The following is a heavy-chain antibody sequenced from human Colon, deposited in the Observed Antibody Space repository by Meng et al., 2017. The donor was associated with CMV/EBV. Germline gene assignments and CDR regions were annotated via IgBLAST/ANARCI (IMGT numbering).Heavy chain of an antibody. V-gene: IGHV3-53*01. CDR1: GFTVSSLY. Sequence: GGSLRLSCAASGFTVSSLYMGWVRQTPGKGLETVSVLYSSAGAYYADSVKGRFTISRDNSMNTLYLQMSSLRAEDTAVYYCARGAWFGELWGYWGQGTLVTVSS. J-gene: IGHJ4*02. D-gene: IGHD3-10*01. CDR3: ARGAWFGELWGY. CDR2: LYSSAGA.